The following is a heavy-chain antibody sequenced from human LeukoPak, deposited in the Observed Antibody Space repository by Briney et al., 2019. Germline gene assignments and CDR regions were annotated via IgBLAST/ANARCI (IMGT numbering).Heavy chain of an antibody. Sequence: SETLSLTSTVSGGSISSGDYYWSWIRQPPGKGLEWIGYIYYSGSTYYNPSLKSRVTISVDTSKNQFSLKLSSVTAADTAVYYCARGYEPYYFDYWGQGTLVTVSS. CDR2: IYYSGST. CDR1: GGSISSGDYY. J-gene: IGHJ4*02. D-gene: IGHD5-12*01. CDR3: ARGYEPYYFDY. V-gene: IGHV4-30-4*01.